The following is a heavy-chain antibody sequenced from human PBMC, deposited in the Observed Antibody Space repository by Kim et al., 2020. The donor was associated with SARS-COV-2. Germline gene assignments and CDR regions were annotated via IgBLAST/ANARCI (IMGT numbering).Heavy chain of an antibody. CDR3: ARDSYGSGSTDQLNYYYYGMDV. J-gene: IGHJ6*02. CDR1: GFTFSSYE. D-gene: IGHD3-10*01. Sequence: GGSLRLSCAASGFTFSSYEMNWVRQAPGKGLEWVSYISSSGSTIYYADSVKGRFTISRDNAKNSLYLQMNSLRAEDTAVYYCARDSYGSGSTDQLNYYYYGMDVWGQRTTVTVSS. CDR2: ISSSGSTI. V-gene: IGHV3-48*03.